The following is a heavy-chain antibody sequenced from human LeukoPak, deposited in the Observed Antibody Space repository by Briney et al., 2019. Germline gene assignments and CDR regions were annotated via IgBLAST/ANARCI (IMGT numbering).Heavy chain of an antibody. CDR1: GYSFTSYW. CDR3: ARHSYYYDSGGYYCDY. Sequence: GESLKISCKGSGYSFTSYWIGWVRQMPGKGLEWMGIIYPGDSDTRYSPSFEGQVTISADKSISTAYLQWSSLKASDTAMYYCARHSYYYDSGGYYCDYWXQGTLVTVSS. V-gene: IGHV5-51*01. D-gene: IGHD3-22*01. CDR2: IYPGDSDT. J-gene: IGHJ4*02.